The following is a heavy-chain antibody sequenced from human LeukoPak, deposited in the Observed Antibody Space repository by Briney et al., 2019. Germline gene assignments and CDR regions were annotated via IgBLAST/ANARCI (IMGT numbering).Heavy chain of an antibody. D-gene: IGHD3-22*01. V-gene: IGHV1-18*01. CDR1: PYTFTTYG. J-gene: IGHJ5*02. CDR3: TRALLPDNWLDP. Sequence: ASVKFSCTASPYTFTTYGTSCMRPAPRQGLEWMGWISAYNGNTTQAQKLQGRVTMPTHTSTTTAHMERRSLRSEHKTVQYITRALLPDNWLDPWGQGTLVTVSS. CDR2: ISAYNGNT.